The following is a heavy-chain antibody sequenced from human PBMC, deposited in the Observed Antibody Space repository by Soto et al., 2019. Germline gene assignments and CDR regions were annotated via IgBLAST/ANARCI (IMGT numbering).Heavy chain of an antibody. J-gene: IGHJ6*02. Sequence: SETLSLTCTVSGGSISSSSYYWGWIRQPPGKGLEWIGSIYYSGSTYSNPSLKSRVTISVDTPKNQFSLKLSSVTAADTAVYYCARRGDYYDSSGYYYYGMDVWGQGTTVTVSS. D-gene: IGHD3-22*01. CDR1: GGSISSSSYY. CDR3: ARRGDYYDSSGYYYYGMDV. V-gene: IGHV4-39*01. CDR2: IYYSGST.